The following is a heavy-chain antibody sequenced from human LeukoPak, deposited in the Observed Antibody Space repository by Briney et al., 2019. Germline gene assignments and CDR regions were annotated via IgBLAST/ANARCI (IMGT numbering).Heavy chain of an antibody. J-gene: IGHJ4*02. CDR2: ISYDGSNK. D-gene: IGHD1-26*01. Sequence: GGSLRLSCAASGFTFSSYAMHWVRQAPGKGLEWVAVISYDGSNKYYADSVRGRFTISRDSSKNTLYLQMNSLTTEDTAVYFCARDGLSIVGSTDFDCWGQGTLVTVSS. CDR3: ARDGLSIVGSTDFDC. CDR1: GFTFSSYA. V-gene: IGHV3-30*04.